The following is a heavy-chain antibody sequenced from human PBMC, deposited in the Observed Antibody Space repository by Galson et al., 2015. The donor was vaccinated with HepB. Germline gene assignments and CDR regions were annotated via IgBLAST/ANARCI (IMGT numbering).Heavy chain of an antibody. J-gene: IGHJ4*02. V-gene: IGHV3-30*18. CDR1: GFTFSSYG. CDR3: AKDRVVYAIGVNFLQN. Sequence: SLRLSCAASGFTFSSYGMHWVRQAPGKGLEWVAVISYDGSNKYYADSVKGRFTISRDNSKNTLYLQMNSLRAEDTAVYYCAKDRVVYAIGVNFLQNWGQGTLVTVSS. CDR2: ISYDGSNK. D-gene: IGHD2-8*02.